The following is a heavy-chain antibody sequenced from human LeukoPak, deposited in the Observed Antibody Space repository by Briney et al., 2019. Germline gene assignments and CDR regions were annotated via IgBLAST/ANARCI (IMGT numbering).Heavy chain of an antibody. CDR3: ARHNVYDSSGDGRYYFDQ. J-gene: IGHJ4*02. CDR2: MSHSGST. Sequence: SETLSLTCAVSGYSISSGYHWAWLRQPPGKGLEWIGSMSHSGSTYSTPSLKSRVTFSVDTSKNQFSVKLRSVSAADTAVYYCARHNVYDSSGDGRYYFDQWGQGTLVTVSS. V-gene: IGHV4-38-2*01. D-gene: IGHD3-22*01. CDR1: GYSISSGYH.